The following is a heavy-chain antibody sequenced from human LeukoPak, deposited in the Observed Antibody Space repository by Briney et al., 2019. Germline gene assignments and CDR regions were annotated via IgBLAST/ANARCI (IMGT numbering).Heavy chain of an antibody. D-gene: IGHD1-26*01. CDR1: GGSISSYY. CDR3: ATYIVGAYNWCDP. Sequence: SETLSLTCAVSGGSISSYYWSWLRQPRGKGVEWIGYIHDSGSTNYNPSLTNRVTFSLDTSKNQFFLKLSSVTAADTAVYYCATYIVGAYNWCDPWGQGTLVTVSS. CDR2: IHDSGST. J-gene: IGHJ5*02. V-gene: IGHV4-59*01.